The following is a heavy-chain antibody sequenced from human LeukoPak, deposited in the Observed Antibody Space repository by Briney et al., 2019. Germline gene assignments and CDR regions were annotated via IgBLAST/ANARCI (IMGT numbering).Heavy chain of an antibody. V-gene: IGHV4-34*01. CDR3: ARESESMTTATTFGMDV. CDR2: INHSGST. D-gene: IGHD4-17*01. CDR1: GGSFSGYY. Sequence: TSETLSLTCAVYGGSFSGYYWSWIRQPPGKGLEWIGEINHSGSTNYNPSLKSRVTISVDTSKNQFSLKLSSVTAADTAVYYCARESESMTTATTFGMDVWGKGTTVTVSS. J-gene: IGHJ6*04.